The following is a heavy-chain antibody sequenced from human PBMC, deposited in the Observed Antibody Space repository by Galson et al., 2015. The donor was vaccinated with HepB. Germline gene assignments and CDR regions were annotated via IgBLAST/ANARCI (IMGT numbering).Heavy chain of an antibody. CDR3: ARERIAARPYPYYSYYGMDV. CDR2: INPNSGGT. Sequence: SVKVSCKASGYTFTGYYMHWVRQAPGQGLEWMGWINPNSGGTNYAQKFQGRVTMTRDTSISTAYMELSRLRSDDTAVYYCARERIAARPYPYYSYYGMDVWGQGTTVTVSS. CDR1: GYTFTGYY. J-gene: IGHJ6*02. V-gene: IGHV1-2*02. D-gene: IGHD6-6*01.